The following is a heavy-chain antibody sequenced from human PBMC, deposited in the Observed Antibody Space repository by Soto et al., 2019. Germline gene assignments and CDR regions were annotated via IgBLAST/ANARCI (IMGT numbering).Heavy chain of an antibody. CDR1: GYTFTSYA. CDR3: ARAGSSGTYYFDY. CDR2: IIPIFGTA. J-gene: IGHJ4*02. D-gene: IGHD6-19*01. Sequence: SVKVSCKASGYTFTSYAISWVRQAPGQGLEWMGGIIPIFGTANYAQKFQGRVTITADESTSTAYMELSSLRSEDTAVYYCARAGSSGTYYFDYWGQGTLVTVSS. V-gene: IGHV1-69*13.